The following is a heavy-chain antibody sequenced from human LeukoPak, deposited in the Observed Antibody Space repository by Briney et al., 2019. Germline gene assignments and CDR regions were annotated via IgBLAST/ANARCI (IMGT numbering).Heavy chain of an antibody. V-gene: IGHV4-38-2*02. CDR2: IYHSGST. D-gene: IGHD6-13*01. Sequence: SETLSLTCTVSGYSISSAYYWGWIRQPPGRGLEWIGNIYHSGSTNYNPSLKSRVTISVDTSKNQFSLKLSSVTAADTAVYYCARSPRSIYLGSWFFDYWGQGTLVTVSS. CDR1: GYSISSAYY. CDR3: ARSPRSIYLGSWFFDY. J-gene: IGHJ4*02.